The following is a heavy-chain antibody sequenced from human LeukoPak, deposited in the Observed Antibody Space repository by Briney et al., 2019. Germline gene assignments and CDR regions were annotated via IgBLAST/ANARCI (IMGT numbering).Heavy chain of an antibody. D-gene: IGHD1-26*01. V-gene: IGHV1-18*01. CDR3: ARDLGFSGSYWGDYYFDY. CDR2: ISAYNGNT. CDR1: DYTFTSYG. Sequence: GASVKVSCKASDYTFTSYGISWVRQAPGQGLEWMGWISAYNGNTNYAQKLQGRVTMTTDTSTSTAYMELRSLRSDDTAVYYCARDLGFSGSYWGDYYFDYWGQGTLVTVSS. J-gene: IGHJ4*02.